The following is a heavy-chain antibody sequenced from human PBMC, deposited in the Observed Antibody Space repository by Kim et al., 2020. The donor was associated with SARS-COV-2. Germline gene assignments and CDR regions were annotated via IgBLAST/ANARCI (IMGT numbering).Heavy chain of an antibody. J-gene: IGHJ4*02. V-gene: IGHV1-2*04. Sequence: ASVTVSCKASGYTFTDYFLHWVRQAPGQGLELMGWINPKNGATKYEEKFQDWVTLTRDTSVTTAYMELSSLRSDDRVVYFCARGRDTGYLDSWGQGTLVTVS. CDR3: ARGRDTGYLDS. D-gene: IGHD1-1*01. CDR1: GYTFTDYF. CDR2: INPKNGAT.